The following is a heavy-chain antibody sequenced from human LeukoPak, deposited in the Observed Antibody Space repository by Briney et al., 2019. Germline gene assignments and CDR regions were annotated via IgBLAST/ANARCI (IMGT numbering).Heavy chain of an antibody. CDR3: ARSKKVLGSVLVLFEIDY. CDR2: INAGNGNT. J-gene: IGHJ4*02. D-gene: IGHD6-13*01. V-gene: IGHV1-3*03. Sequence: GASVKVSCKASGYTFTSYAMHWVRQAPGQRLEWMGWINAGNGNTKYSQEFQGRVTITRDTSASTAYMELSSLRSEDMAVYYCARSKKVLGSVLVLFEIDYWGQGTLVTVSS. CDR1: GYTFTSYA.